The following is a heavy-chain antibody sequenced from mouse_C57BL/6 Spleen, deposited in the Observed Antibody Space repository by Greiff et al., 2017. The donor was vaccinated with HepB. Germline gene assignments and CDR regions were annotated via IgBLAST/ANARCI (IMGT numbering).Heavy chain of an antibody. D-gene: IGHD1-1*01. CDR3: ARGTTVVADY. Sequence: QVQLQQSGAELVKPGASVKLSCKASGYTFTSYWMQWVKQRPGQGLEWIGEIDPSDSYTNYNQKFKGKATLTVDTSSSTAYMQLSSLTSEDSAVYYCARGTTVVADYWGQGTTLTVSS. V-gene: IGHV1-50*01. J-gene: IGHJ2*01. CDR1: GYTFTSYW. CDR2: IDPSDSYT.